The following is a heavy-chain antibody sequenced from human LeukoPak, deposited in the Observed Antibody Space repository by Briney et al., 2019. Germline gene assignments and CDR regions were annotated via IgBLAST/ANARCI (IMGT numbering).Heavy chain of an antibody. D-gene: IGHD6-13*01. CDR1: GYTFTGYY. Sequence: GASVKVSCKASGYTFTGYYIHWVRQAPGQGLEWMGWINPNSGDTNYAQKFQGRVTMTRDTSITTAYMELRSLISDDTAVYYCARVRGRGYSSSPLDAFDIWGQGTMVTASS. CDR2: INPNSGDT. CDR3: ARVRGRGYSSSPLDAFDI. J-gene: IGHJ3*02. V-gene: IGHV1-2*02.